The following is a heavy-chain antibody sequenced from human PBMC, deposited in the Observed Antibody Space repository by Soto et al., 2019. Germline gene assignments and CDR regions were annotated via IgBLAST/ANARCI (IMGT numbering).Heavy chain of an antibody. CDR2: ISSSSSFI. CDR1: GFTLSSFS. D-gene: IGHD3-10*01. Sequence: EVQLVESGGGLVKPGGSLRLSCAASGFTLSSFSMNWVRQAPGKGLEWVSSISSSSSFIYQADSVKGRFTISRDNGKDSLYLQMNSLRAEDTAVYYCARDRDWYFDLWGRGSLVTVSS. V-gene: IGHV3-21*06. CDR3: ARDRDWYFDL. J-gene: IGHJ2*01.